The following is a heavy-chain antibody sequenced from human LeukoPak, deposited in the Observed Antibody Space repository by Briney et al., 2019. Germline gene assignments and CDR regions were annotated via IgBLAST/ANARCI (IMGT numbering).Heavy chain of an antibody. CDR1: GFTFSSYA. CDR2: ISGSGGST. J-gene: IGHJ3*02. CDR3: AKGAMIVVVIKDAFDI. D-gene: IGHD3-22*01. V-gene: IGHV3-23*01. Sequence: GGSLRLSCAASGFTFSSYAVSWVRQAPGKGLEWVSAISGSGGSTYYADSVKGRFTISRDNSKNTLYLQMNSLRAEDTAVYYCAKGAMIVVVIKDAFDIWGQGTMVTVSS.